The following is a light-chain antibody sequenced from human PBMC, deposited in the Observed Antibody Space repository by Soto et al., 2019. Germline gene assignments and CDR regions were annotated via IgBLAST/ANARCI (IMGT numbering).Light chain of an antibody. CDR1: KSIVGY. V-gene: IGKV1-39*01. Sequence: DIQMTQSPSSLSASVADRVTISCRASKSIVGYLNWYQQTPGKAPKLLIYAASSLRSGVPSRFSGSGSGTDFNFTISSLQPEDFGTYYCQQSYTTPFTFGPGTHVDI. CDR3: QQSYTTPFT. CDR2: AAS. J-gene: IGKJ3*01.